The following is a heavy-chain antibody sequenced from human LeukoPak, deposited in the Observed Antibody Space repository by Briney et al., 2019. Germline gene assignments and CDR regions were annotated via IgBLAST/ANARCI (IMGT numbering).Heavy chain of an antibody. CDR2: IGQDGSEK. V-gene: IGHV3-7*01. Sequence: PGGSLRLSCAASGFTLSSYWMSWVRQAPGKGLEWVANIGQDGSEKYYVDSVKGRFTTSRDIARNSLYLQMNSLRVEDTAVYYCVRDPRTTVITRRDLGAFDIWGQGTMVTVSS. CDR1: GFTLSSYW. J-gene: IGHJ3*02. CDR3: VRDPRTTVITRRDLGAFDI. D-gene: IGHD4-23*01.